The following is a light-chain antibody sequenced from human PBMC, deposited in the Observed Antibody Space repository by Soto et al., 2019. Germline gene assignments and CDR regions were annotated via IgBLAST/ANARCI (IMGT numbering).Light chain of an antibody. J-gene: IGKJ5*01. CDR3: QQRSNWPIT. CDR2: GAS. Sequence: EIVMTQSPATLSVSPGERATLSCRASQSVSSNLAWYQQKPGQAPRLLIYGASTRATGIPARFSGSGSGTDFTLTISSLEPEDFAVYYCQQRSNWPITFGQGTRPENK. V-gene: IGKV3-15*01. CDR1: QSVSSN.